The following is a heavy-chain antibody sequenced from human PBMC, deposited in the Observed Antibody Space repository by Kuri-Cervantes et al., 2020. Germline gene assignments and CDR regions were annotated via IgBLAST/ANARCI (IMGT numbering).Heavy chain of an antibody. Sequence: GESLKISCAASGFTFSSYSMNWVRQAPGKGGLEWVANIKYDGSAQYYIDSVRGRFTVSSDNAKNSLNLQMSNLRIEDTGVYYCARGFLDHWGQGTLVTVSS. V-gene: IGHV3-7*04. J-gene: IGHJ4*02. D-gene: IGHD2/OR15-2a*01. CDR1: GFTFSSYS. CDR2: IKYDGSAQ. CDR3: ARGFLDH.